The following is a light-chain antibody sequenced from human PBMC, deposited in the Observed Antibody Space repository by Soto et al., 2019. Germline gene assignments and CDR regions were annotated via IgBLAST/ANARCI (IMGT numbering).Light chain of an antibody. J-gene: IGLJ2*01. V-gene: IGLV2-14*01. CDR2: DVS. CDR3: SSYTSSITRVV. CDR1: SSDVGGYNY. Sequence: QSALTQPASVSGSPGQSITISCTGTSSDVGGYNYVSWYQQHPSKAPKLMIYDVSNRPSGVSNRFSGSKSGNTASLTISGLQAEDEADYYCSSYTSSITRVVFGGGTKVTVL.